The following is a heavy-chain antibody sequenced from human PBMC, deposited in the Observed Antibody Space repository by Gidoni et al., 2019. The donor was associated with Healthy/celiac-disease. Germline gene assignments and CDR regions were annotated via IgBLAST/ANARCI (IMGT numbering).Heavy chain of an antibody. D-gene: IGHD3-3*01. V-gene: IGHV1-69*01. Sequence: PGQGLEWMGGIIPIFGTANYAQKFQGRVTITADESTSTAYMELSSLRSEDTAVYYCASTRPYDFWSGYPNWFDPWGQGTLVTVSS. CDR2: IIPIFGTA. J-gene: IGHJ5*02. CDR3: ASTRPYDFWSGYPNWFDP.